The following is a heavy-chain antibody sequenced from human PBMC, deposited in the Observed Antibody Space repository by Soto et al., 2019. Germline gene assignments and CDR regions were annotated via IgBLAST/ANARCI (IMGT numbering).Heavy chain of an antibody. CDR2: IYYSGST. Sequence: KSSETLSLTCTVSGGSISSYYWIWIRQPPGKGLEWIGYIYYSGSTNYNPSLKSRVTISVDTSKNQFSLKLSSVTAADTAVYYCARDGDNWNDGGFDPWGQGTLVTVSS. CDR1: GGSISSYY. J-gene: IGHJ5*02. V-gene: IGHV4-59*01. CDR3: ARDGDNWNDGGFDP. D-gene: IGHD1-1*01.